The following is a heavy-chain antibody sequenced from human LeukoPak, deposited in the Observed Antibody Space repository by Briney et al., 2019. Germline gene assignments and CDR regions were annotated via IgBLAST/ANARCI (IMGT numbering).Heavy chain of an antibody. V-gene: IGHV3-15*01. CDR3: TTDLFGYCSSTSCYSNWFDP. CDR1: GFTFSNAW. D-gene: IGHD2-2*03. Sequence: PGGSLRLSCAASGFTFSNAWMSWVRHAPGKGLEWVGRIKSKTDGGTTDYAAPVKGRFTISRDDSNNTLYLQMNSLKTEDTAVYYCTTDLFGYCSSTSCYSNWFDPWGQGNLVTVSS. J-gene: IGHJ5*02. CDR2: IKSKTDGGTT.